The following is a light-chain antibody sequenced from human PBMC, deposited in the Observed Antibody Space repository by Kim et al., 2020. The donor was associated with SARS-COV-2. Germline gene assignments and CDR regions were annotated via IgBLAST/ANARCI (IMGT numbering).Light chain of an antibody. CDR3: QQRKNWPLT. V-gene: IGKV3-11*01. CDR1: QSIATF. CDR2: DAS. Sequence: LSPGQSATLSCRASQSIATFLAWYQQKPGRAPRLLIYDASNRATGIPARFSGSGSGTDFTLTISSLEPEDFAVYYCQQRKNWPLTFGGGTKVDIK. J-gene: IGKJ4*01.